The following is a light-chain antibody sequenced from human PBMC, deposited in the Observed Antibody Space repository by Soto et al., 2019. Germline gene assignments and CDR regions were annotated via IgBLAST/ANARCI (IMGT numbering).Light chain of an antibody. J-gene: IGKJ5*01. V-gene: IGKV3-15*01. CDR2: GAS. CDR1: QSVSSN. CDR3: QQYNNWHSIT. Sequence: EIVMTQSPATLSVSPGERATLSCRASQSVSSNLAWYQQKPGQAPRLLIYGASTRATGIPARFSGSGSGTEFTLTIRSLQSEDFAVYYCQQYNNWHSITFGQGTRLE.